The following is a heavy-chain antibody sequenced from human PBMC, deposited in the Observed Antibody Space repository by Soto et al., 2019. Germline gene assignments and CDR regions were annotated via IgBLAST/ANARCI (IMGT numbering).Heavy chain of an antibody. Sequence: PSETLSLTCTVSGGSISSSSYYWGWIRQPPGKGLEWIGSIYYSGSTYYNPSLKSRVTISVDTSKNQFSLKLSSVTAADTAVYYCARLDFSPRYDSSGYYSENNWFDPWGQGTLVTVSS. D-gene: IGHD3-22*01. J-gene: IGHJ5*02. V-gene: IGHV4-39*01. CDR1: GGSISSSSYY. CDR2: IYYSGST. CDR3: ARLDFSPRYDSSGYYSENNWFDP.